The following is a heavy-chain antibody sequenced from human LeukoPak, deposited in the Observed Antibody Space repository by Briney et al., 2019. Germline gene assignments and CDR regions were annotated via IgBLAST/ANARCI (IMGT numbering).Heavy chain of an antibody. V-gene: IGHV3-7*01. J-gene: IGHJ4*02. CDR3: AKDISSGSYYYDY. CDR1: GFTFSGYW. D-gene: IGHD1-26*01. Sequence: GGSLRLSCAASGFTFSGYWMTWVRQAPGQGLGCVANIREDGSGKNYVDSVTGRFTISRDNARNSLYLQMNSLRAEDTAVYYCAKDISSGSYYYDYWGQGTLVTVSS. CDR2: IREDGSGK.